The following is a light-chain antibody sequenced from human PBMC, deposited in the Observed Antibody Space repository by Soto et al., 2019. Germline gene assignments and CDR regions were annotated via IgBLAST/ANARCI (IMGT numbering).Light chain of an antibody. CDR2: KVS. Sequence: DVVMTQSPLSLPVTLGQPASISCRSSQSLVYSDGNTYLNWFQQRPGQSPRRLIYKVSNRDSGVPDRFSGSGSGTDFTLKISRVEVEDVGVYYCMQGTPWPRTFGQGTKVEIK. CDR3: MQGTPWPRT. CDR1: QSLVYSDGNTY. J-gene: IGKJ1*01. V-gene: IGKV2-30*01.